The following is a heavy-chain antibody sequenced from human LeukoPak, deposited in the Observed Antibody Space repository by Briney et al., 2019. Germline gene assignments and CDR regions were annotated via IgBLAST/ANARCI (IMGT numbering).Heavy chain of an antibody. V-gene: IGHV1-69*13. Sequence: SVKLSCKASGGTFSSYAISWVRQAPGQGLEWMGGIIPIFGTANYAQKFQGRVTITADESTSTAYMELSSLRSEDTAVYYCASSRGYSYGPGGGMDVWGQGTTVTVSS. CDR2: IIPIFGTA. CDR1: GGTFSSYA. J-gene: IGHJ6*02. D-gene: IGHD5-18*01. CDR3: ASSRGYSYGPGGGMDV.